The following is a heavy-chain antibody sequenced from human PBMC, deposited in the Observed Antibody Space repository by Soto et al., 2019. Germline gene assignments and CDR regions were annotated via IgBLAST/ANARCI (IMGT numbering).Heavy chain of an antibody. CDR1: GFTFSSYW. D-gene: IGHD6-13*01. Sequence: PGGSLRLSCAASGFTFSSYWMSWVRQAPGKGLEWVANIKQDGSEKYYVDSVKGRFTISRDNAKNSLYLQMNSLRAEDTAVYYCARVVLRSWAIAAAGTYFDYRGQGTRVTVSS. J-gene: IGHJ4*02. V-gene: IGHV3-7*01. CDR2: IKQDGSEK. CDR3: ARVVLRSWAIAAAGTYFDY.